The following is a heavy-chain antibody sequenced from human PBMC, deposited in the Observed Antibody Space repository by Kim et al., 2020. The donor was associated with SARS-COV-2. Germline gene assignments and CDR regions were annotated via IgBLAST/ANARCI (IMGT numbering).Heavy chain of an antibody. J-gene: IGHJ4*01. CDR2: IKSKTYGETI. CDR1: GFTFSDAW. D-gene: IGHD3-16*01. V-gene: IGHV3-15*01. Sequence: GGSLRLSCVASGFTFSDAWMSWVRQAPGKGLEWVGRIKSKTYGETIDYGAPAKGRFTISRDDSQNMFYVQMKNLKTEDTAMYYCATGGPYDGYYFNYWGRGTLVTVSS. CDR3: ATGGPYDGYYFNY.